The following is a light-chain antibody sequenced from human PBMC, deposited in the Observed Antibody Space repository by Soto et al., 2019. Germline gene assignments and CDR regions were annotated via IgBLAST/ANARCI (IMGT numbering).Light chain of an antibody. Sequence: EIVMIQYKATLSVSAWESVTLSCRASQLFISNLAWYQHKPGQAPRLLIYGVSTRDTGVPDRFSGSASGTEFTLTISSLQSEDFAVYYCQQYNNWPRTFGQGTRLEIK. CDR2: GVS. V-gene: IGKV3-15*01. CDR3: QQYNNWPRT. J-gene: IGKJ5*01. CDR1: QLFISN.